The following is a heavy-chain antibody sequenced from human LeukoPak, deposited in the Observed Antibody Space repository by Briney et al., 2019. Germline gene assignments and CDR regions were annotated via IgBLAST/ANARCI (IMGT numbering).Heavy chain of an antibody. CDR2: IYTSGST. Sequence: SQTLSLTCTVSGGSISSGSYYWSWIRQPAGKGLEWIGRIYTSGSTNYNPSLKSRVTISVDTSKNQFSLKLSSVTAADTAVYYCARTAENWNDYWFDPWGQGTLATVSS. D-gene: IGHD1-1*01. CDR3: ARTAENWNDYWFDP. CDR1: GGSISSGSYY. J-gene: IGHJ5*02. V-gene: IGHV4-61*02.